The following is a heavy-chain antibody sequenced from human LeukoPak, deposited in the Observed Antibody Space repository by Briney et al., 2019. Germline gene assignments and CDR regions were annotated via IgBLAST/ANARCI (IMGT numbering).Heavy chain of an antibody. J-gene: IGHJ4*02. CDR2: IRYYGSNK. CDR1: GFTFSSYG. CDR3: AKDCCGYSYGSNFDY. V-gene: IGHV3-30*02. Sequence: PGGSLRLSCAASGFTFSSYGMHWVRQAPGKGLEWVAFIRYYGSNKYYADSGKGRFTISRDNSKNTLYLQMNSLRAEDTAVYYCAKDCCGYSYGSNFDYWGQGTLVTVSS. D-gene: IGHD5-18*01.